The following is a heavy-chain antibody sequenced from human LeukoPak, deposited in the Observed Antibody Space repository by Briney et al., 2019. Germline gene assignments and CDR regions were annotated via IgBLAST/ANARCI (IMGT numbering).Heavy chain of an antibody. CDR3: AKDVYSNYGQEGYFDY. J-gene: IGHJ4*02. CDR1: GFTFNDYA. V-gene: IGHV3-9*01. Sequence: GGSLRLSCAASGFTFNDYAMHWVRQAPGKGLEWVSGISWNSGSIDYADSVKGRFTISRDNAKNFLYLQMNSLRAEDTALYYCAKDVYSNYGQEGYFDYWGQGTLVTVSS. CDR2: ISWNSGSI. D-gene: IGHD4-11*01.